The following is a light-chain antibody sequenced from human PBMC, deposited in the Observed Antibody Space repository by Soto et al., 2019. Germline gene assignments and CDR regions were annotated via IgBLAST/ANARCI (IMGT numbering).Light chain of an antibody. V-gene: IGKV1-5*03. CDR1: QSVTKY. Sequence: DIQMTQSPSTLSASVGDTVTITCRASQSVTKYLAWFQQKPGKAPKLLIYQASTLETGVQSRFSGSGFGAEFILTISSLQPYDFATYYCQHYSTYPYSFGQGSKLEIK. CDR3: QHYSTYPYS. J-gene: IGKJ2*01. CDR2: QAS.